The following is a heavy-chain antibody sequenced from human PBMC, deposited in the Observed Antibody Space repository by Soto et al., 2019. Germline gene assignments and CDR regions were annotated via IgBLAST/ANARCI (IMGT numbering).Heavy chain of an antibody. J-gene: IGHJ5*02. V-gene: IGHV6-1*01. CDR2: TYYGSKWYS. CDR3: ARSYSVAGSQYNWFDP. Sequence: SQTLSLTCAISGDSVSSNSAAWNWIRQSPSRGLEWLGRTYYGSKWYSDYAESVKSRIAINPDTSKNQFSLQLNSVTPEDTAVYYCARSYSVAGSQYNWFDPWGQGTLVTVSS. D-gene: IGHD6-19*01. CDR1: GDSVSSNSAA.